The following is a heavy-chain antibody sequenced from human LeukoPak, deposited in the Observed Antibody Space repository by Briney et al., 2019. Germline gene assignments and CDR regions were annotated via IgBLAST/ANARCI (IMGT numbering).Heavy chain of an antibody. CDR3: AREITRVYNWFDP. CDR2: INGDGSST. J-gene: IGHJ5*02. D-gene: IGHD3-16*01. Sequence: GGSLRLSCAASGFTFSSYWMHWVRQAPGKGLVLVSRINGDGSSTSYADSVKGRFTISRDNAKNTLYLQMNSLRAEDTAVYYCAREITRVYNWFDPWGQGTLVTVSS. CDR1: GFTFSSYW. V-gene: IGHV3-74*01.